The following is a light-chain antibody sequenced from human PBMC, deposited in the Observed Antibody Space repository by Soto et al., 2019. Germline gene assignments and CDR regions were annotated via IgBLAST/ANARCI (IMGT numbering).Light chain of an antibody. CDR1: RSVTSN. CDR3: QQYNDWPPYS. CDR2: GAF. Sequence: EIVMTQSPATLSVSPGERATLSCRASRSVTSNVAWYQQKPGQAPRLLIYGAFIRATGIPARFSGSGSGTEFTLTISSLQSEDFAVYYCQQYNDWPPYSFGQGTKVEIK. V-gene: IGKV3-15*01. J-gene: IGKJ2*01.